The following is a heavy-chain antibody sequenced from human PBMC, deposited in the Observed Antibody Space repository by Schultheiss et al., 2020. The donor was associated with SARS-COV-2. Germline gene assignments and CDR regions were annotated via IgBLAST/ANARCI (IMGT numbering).Heavy chain of an antibody. CDR2: INPGDSAN. J-gene: IGHJ6*02. Sequence: GGSLRLSCKGSGYSFTSYWIGWVRQMPGKGLEWMGIINPGDSANIYSPSFQGQVTISADKSISTAYLQWSSLKASDTAMYYCARDYLLFRTGGATYYGMDVWGQGTTVTVSS. CDR1: GYSFTSYW. CDR3: ARDYLLFRTGGATYYGMDV. V-gene: IGHV5-51*01. D-gene: IGHD2-8*02.